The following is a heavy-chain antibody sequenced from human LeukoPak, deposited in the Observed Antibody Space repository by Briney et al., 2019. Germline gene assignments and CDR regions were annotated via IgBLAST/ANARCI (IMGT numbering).Heavy chain of an antibody. CDR3: ARVGACSGGSCYEDY. V-gene: IGHV4-59*01. D-gene: IGHD2-15*01. CDR2: IYYSGNT. CDR1: GGSISGNY. Sequence: SETLSLTCRVSGGSISGNYWSWIRQPPGKGLEWIGYIYYSGNTNYSPSLKSRVTISVDTSKNQFSLKVNSVTAADTAVYYCARVGACSGGSCYEDYWGQGTLVTVSS. J-gene: IGHJ4*02.